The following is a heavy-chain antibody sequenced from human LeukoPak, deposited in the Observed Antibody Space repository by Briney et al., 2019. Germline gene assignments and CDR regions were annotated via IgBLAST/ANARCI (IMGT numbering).Heavy chain of an antibody. CDR3: AGWFDLDAFDI. CDR2: ISSSSSYI. Sequence: GGSLRLSCAASGFTFSSYSMNWVRQAPGKGLEWVSSISSSSSYIYYADPVKGRFTISRDNAKNSLYLQMNSLRAEDTAVYYCAGWFDLDAFDIWGQGTMVTVSS. D-gene: IGHD3-10*01. CDR1: GFTFSSYS. V-gene: IGHV3-21*01. J-gene: IGHJ3*02.